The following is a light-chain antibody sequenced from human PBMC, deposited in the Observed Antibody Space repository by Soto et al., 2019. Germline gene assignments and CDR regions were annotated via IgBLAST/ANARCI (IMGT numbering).Light chain of an antibody. CDR3: QQYNNWPLT. J-gene: IGKJ4*02. V-gene: IGKV3-15*01. CDR2: GAS. Sequence: EIVMTQSPATLSVSPGERDTLSCRASQSVNSDLAWYQQKPGQAPRLLIYGASTRATGIPGRFSGSGSGTEFTLTISSLQSEDFAVYYCQQYNNWPLTFGGGTKV. CDR1: QSVNSD.